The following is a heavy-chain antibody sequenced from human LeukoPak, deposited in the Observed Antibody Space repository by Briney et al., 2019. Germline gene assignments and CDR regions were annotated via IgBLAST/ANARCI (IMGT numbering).Heavy chain of an antibody. J-gene: IGHJ5*02. V-gene: IGHV3-13*01. CDR1: GFTFSSYD. CDR3: ARDRNFYGSGEFDP. CDR2: IGTAGDT. D-gene: IGHD3-10*01. Sequence: GGSLRLSCAASGFTFSSYDMHWVRHATGKGLEWVSAIGTAGDTYYPGSVKGRFTISRENAKNSLYLQMNSLRAGDTAVYYCARDRNFYGSGEFDPWGQGTLVTVSS.